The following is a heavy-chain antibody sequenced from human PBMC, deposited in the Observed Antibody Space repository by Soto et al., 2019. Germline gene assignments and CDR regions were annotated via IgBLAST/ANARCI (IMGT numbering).Heavy chain of an antibody. Sequence: EVQLLESGGGLVQPGGSLRLSCAASGFTFSTYSMIWGRQAPGKGLEWVSTISGSGGNTYYSDSVKGRCTISRDNSTNTLDLQMSSLRAEDTAVYYCATSPSTCWSSHIDYLGQGTLVTVSS. D-gene: IGHD6-13*01. CDR2: ISGSGGNT. CDR3: ATSPSTCWSSHIDY. CDR1: GFTFSTYS. J-gene: IGHJ4*02. V-gene: IGHV3-23*01.